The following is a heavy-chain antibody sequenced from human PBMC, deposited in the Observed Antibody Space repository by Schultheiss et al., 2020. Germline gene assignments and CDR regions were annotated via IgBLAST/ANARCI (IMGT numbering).Heavy chain of an antibody. J-gene: IGHJ4*02. CDR3: ARGLMVYVDY. V-gene: IGHV4-31*03. D-gene: IGHD2-8*01. CDR2: IYYSGST. Sequence: SETLSLTCTVSGGSISSGGYYWSWIRQHPGKGLEWIGYIYYSGSTYYNPSLKSRVTISVDTSKNQFSLKLSSVTAADTAVYYCARGLMVYVDYWGQGTLVTVSS. CDR1: GGSISSGGYY.